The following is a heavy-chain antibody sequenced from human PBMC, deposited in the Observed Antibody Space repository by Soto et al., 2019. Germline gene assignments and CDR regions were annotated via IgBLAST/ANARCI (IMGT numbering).Heavy chain of an antibody. Sequence: QVQLQESGPGLVKPSETLSLTCTVSGGSISSYYWSWIRQPPGKGLEWIGYIYYSGSTNYNPSLKSRVTIXVAXSKNQFSLKLSSVTAADTAVYYCARETRTNDAFDIWGQGTMVTVSS. CDR3: ARETRTNDAFDI. V-gene: IGHV4-59*08. CDR2: IYYSGST. D-gene: IGHD2-2*01. CDR1: GGSISSYY. J-gene: IGHJ3*02.